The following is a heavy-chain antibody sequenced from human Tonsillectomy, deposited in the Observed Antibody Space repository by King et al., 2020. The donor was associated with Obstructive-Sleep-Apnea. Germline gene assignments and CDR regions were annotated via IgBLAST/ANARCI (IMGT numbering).Heavy chain of an antibody. V-gene: IGHV4-31*03. J-gene: IGHJ5*02. CDR1: GGSINSGGYH. CDR2: IYYSGST. CDR3: AGDDGSGLGAFDP. D-gene: IGHD3-10*01. Sequence: QLQESGPGLVKPSQTLSLTCTVSGGSINSGGYHWSWIRQHPGKGLEWIGYIYYSGSTYYNPSLKSRVTISVDTSKNQFSLKLSSMTAADTAVYYCAGDDGSGLGAFDPWGQGTLVTVSS.